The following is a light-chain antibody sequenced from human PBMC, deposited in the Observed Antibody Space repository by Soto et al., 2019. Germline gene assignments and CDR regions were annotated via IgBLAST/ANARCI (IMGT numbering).Light chain of an antibody. J-gene: IGKJ1*01. CDR1: QSLLHSNGFNY. Sequence: VMTQSPLSLPVILGEPASISCRSSQSLLHSNGFNYLDWYLLRPGQSPQLLIYMASSRASGVPDRFSGSGSGTDFTLRISRVEAEDVGVYYCMQAVQTPWSFGPGTKVEIK. V-gene: IGKV2-28*01. CDR2: MAS. CDR3: MQAVQTPWS.